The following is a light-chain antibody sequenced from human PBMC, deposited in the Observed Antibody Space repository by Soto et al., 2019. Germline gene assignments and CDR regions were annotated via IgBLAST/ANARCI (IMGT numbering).Light chain of an antibody. CDR2: AAS. J-gene: IGKJ1*01. Sequence: EIVLTQSPGTLSLSPGERATLSCRASQSVGSNYLAWYQQKPGQAPRVLIFAASSRASGIPDRFSGSGSGSDFTLTSNRLEPEDFAVYYCQQYGTSPWTFGQGTKVEIK. CDR1: QSVGSNY. CDR3: QQYGTSPWT. V-gene: IGKV3-20*01.